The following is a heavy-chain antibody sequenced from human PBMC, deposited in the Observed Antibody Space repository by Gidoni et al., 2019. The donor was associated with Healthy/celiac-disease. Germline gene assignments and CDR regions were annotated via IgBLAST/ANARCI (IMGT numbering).Heavy chain of an antibody. CDR3: ARHIVVVVAATSWFDP. D-gene: IGHD2-15*01. J-gene: IGHJ5*02. CDR1: GYTFTSYG. Sequence: QVQLVQSGAEVKKPGASVKVSCKASGYTFTSYGISWVRQAPGQGLGWMGWISAYNGNTNYAQKLQGRVTMTTDTSTSTAYMELRSLRSDDTAVYYCARHIVVVVAATSWFDPWGQGTLVTVSS. CDR2: ISAYNGNT. V-gene: IGHV1-18*04.